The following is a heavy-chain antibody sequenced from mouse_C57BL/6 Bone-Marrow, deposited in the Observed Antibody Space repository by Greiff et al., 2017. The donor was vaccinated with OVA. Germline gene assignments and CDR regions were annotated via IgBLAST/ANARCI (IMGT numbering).Heavy chain of an antibody. Sequence: EVQGVESGGGLVKPGGSLKLSCAASGFTFSSYAMSWVRQTPEKRLEWVATISDGGSYTYYPDNVKGRFTISRDNATNNLYMQMSHLKSEDTAMYYCAREGATVVATDWYFDVWGTGTTVTVSS. CDR1: GFTFSSYA. CDR3: AREGATVVATDWYFDV. CDR2: ISDGGSYT. V-gene: IGHV5-4*01. D-gene: IGHD1-1*01. J-gene: IGHJ1*03.